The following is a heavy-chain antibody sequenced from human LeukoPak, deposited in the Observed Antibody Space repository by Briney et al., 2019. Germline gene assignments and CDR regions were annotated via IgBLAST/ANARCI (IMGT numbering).Heavy chain of an antibody. CDR3: ARLREVTPVDYYYYGMDV. CDR2: ISYDGSNK. V-gene: IGHV3-30-3*01. D-gene: IGHD4-23*01. CDR1: GFTFSSYA. J-gene: IGHJ6*02. Sequence: LGRSLRLSCAASGFTFSSYAMHWVRQAPGKGLEWVAVISYDGSNKYYADSVKGRFTISRDNSKNTLYLQMNSLRAEDTAVYYCARLREVTPVDYYYYGMDVWGQGTTVTVSS.